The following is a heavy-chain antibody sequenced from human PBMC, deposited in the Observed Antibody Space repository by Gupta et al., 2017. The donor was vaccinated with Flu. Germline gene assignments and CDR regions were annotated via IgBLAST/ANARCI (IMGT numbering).Heavy chain of an antibody. D-gene: IGHD6-13*01. V-gene: IGHV6-1*01. Sequence: QVQLRQSGPGLVKPSQTLSLTCAISGDSVPSNSAAWNWFRQSPSRGLEWLGRTYYRSKWYTDYAVSVKSRITINPDTSKNHFSLQLNSVTPEDTALYYCAREFEQQLAYSWFDPWGQGTLVTVSS. CDR2: TYYRSKWYT. CDR1: GDSVPSNSAA. CDR3: AREFEQQLAYSWFDP. J-gene: IGHJ5*02.